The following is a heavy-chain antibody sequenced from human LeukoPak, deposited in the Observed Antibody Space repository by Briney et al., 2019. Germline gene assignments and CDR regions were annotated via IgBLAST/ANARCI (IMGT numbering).Heavy chain of an antibody. D-gene: IGHD3-22*01. Sequence: GESLKISCQGSGYTFMRYWIAWVRQMPGKGLEWMGIISPGDSDTRYSPSFQGQVTISADRSINTAYLQWNSLKASDTAIYYCARRGDSYYYDGSVALDIWGRGTVVTVSS. J-gene: IGHJ3*02. CDR1: GYTFMRYW. CDR3: ARRGDSYYYDGSVALDI. CDR2: ISPGDSDT. V-gene: IGHV5-51*01.